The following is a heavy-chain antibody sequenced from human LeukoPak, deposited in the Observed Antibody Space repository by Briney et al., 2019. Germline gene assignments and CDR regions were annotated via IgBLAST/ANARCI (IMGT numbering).Heavy chain of an antibody. CDR3: AGHSRGFDP. Sequence: PSETLSLTCSVSGGSISSYYWSRVRQPAGKGLEWIGYIYYSGSTNYNPSLKSRVTISVDTSKNQFSLKLSSVTAADTAVYYCAGHSRGFDPWGQGTLVTVSS. CDR1: GGSISSYY. D-gene: IGHD6-19*01. CDR2: IYYSGST. J-gene: IGHJ5*02. V-gene: IGHV4-59*01.